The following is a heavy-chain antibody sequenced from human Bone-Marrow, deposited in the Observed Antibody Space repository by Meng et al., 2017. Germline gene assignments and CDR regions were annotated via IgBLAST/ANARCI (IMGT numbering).Heavy chain of an antibody. CDR3: ARVVWFGESYY. CDR1: GYSISSGYY. CDR2: IYHSGST. J-gene: IGHJ4*02. V-gene: IGHV4-38-2*02. Sequence: SETLSLTCTVSGYSISSGYYWGWIRQPPGKGLEWIGSIYHSGSTYYNPPLKSRVTISVDTSKNQFSLKLSSVTAADTAVYYCARVVWFGESYYWGQGTLVTVSS. D-gene: IGHD3-10*01.